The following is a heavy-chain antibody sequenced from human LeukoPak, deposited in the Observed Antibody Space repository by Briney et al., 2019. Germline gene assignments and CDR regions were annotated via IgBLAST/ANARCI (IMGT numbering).Heavy chain of an antibody. V-gene: IGHV3-74*01. D-gene: IGHD6-6*01. J-gene: IGHJ4*02. CDR1: GVTFSSYC. CDR3: ARASSRYGDY. CDR2: IYSDVSST. Sequence: GGSLRLSCAASGVTFSSYCMHWVCQAPGKGLGWVSRIYSDVSSTSYADSVKGRFPISRDNAKNTLYLEMSGLRAEDTAVYYCARASSRYGDYWGQGTLVTVSS.